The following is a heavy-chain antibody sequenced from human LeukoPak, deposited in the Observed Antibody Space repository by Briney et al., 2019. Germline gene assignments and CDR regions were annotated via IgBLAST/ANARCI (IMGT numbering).Heavy chain of an antibody. D-gene: IGHD6-19*01. CDR1: GGSINSGSYY. V-gene: IGHV4-61*02. CDR2: IYTSGTT. CDR3: ARDSRGYSSGWYRYFDY. J-gene: IGHJ4*02. Sequence: SETLSLTCSASGGSINSGSYYWSWIRQPAGKGLEWIGRIYTSGTTNYNPSLKSRVTISVDKSKNQFSLKLSSVTAADTAVYYCARDSRGYSSGWYRYFDYWGQGTLVTVSS.